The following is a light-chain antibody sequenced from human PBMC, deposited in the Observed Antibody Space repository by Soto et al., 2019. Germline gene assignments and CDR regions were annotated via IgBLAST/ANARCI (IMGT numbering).Light chain of an antibody. CDR1: SSNIGSNY. Sequence: QSVLTQPPSASGTPGQRVNISCSGSSSNIGSNYVYWYRQFPGTAPKLLIQRNNQRPSGVPAQFSGSKSGTSASLAISGLRSEDEADYYCGGWDDSLSGPVFGGGAKLTIL. CDR3: GGWDDSLSGPV. J-gene: IGLJ2*01. CDR2: RNN. V-gene: IGLV1-47*01.